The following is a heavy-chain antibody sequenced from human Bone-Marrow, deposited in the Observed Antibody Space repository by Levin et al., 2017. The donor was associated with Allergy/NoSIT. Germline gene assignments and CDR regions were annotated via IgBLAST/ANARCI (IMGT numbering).Heavy chain of an antibody. CDR1: GYTFINHD. J-gene: IGHJ5*02. CDR3: GRGAGMEGRDWFDP. D-gene: IGHD3-10*01. V-gene: IGHV1-8*02. Sequence: ASVKVSCKGSGYTFINHDINWVRQVSGQGLEWMGWMNSNTGNTGYAQKFQGRVSFTRDTSISTAYMELKSLTFEDTAVYYCGRGAGMEGRDWFDPWGQGTLVTVSS. CDR2: MNSNTGNT.